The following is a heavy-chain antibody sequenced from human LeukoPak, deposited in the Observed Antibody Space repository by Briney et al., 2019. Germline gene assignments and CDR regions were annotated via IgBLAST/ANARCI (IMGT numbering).Heavy chain of an antibody. CDR3: AKVDIAVAGNSEYFQH. CDR2: ISGSGGST. J-gene: IGHJ1*01. CDR1: GFTFSSYA. V-gene: IGHV3-23*01. D-gene: IGHD6-19*01. Sequence: GGSLRLSCAASGFTFSSYAMTWVRQAPGKGLEWVSAISGSGGSTYYADSVKGRFTISRDNSKNTLYLQMNSLRAEDTAVYYCAKVDIAVAGNSEYFQHWGQGTLVTVSS.